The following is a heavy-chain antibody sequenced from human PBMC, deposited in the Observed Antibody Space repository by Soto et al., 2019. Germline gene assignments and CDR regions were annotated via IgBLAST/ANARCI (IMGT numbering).Heavy chain of an antibody. CDR2: ISGSGGGT. J-gene: IGHJ6*02. V-gene: IGHV3-23*01. Sequence: GGSLRLSCAASGFTFSSYAMSWVRQAPGKGLEWVSSISGSGGGTYYADSVKGRFTISRDNAKNSLYLQMNSLRAEDTAVYYCARDRGYDAHDYYYNAMDVWGQGTMVTV. CDR1: GFTFSSYA. D-gene: IGHD2-15*01. CDR3: ARDRGYDAHDYYYNAMDV.